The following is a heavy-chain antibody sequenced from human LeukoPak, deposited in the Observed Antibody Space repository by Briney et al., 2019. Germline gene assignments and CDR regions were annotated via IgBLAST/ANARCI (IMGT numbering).Heavy chain of an antibody. Sequence: GASVKVSXKASGYTFTSYGISWVRQAPGQGLEWMGWISAYNGNTNYAQKLQGRVTMTTDTSTSTAYMELRSLGSDDTAVYYCARVEMATIADYWGQGTLVTVSS. CDR2: ISAYNGNT. J-gene: IGHJ4*02. CDR3: ARVEMATIADY. CDR1: GYTFTSYG. V-gene: IGHV1-18*01. D-gene: IGHD5-24*01.